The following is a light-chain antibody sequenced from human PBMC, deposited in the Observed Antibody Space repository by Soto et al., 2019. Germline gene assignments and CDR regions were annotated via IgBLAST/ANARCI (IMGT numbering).Light chain of an antibody. CDR3: SSYTSRATLI. CDR1: SSDVGGGYNY. J-gene: IGLJ2*01. CDR2: EVT. V-gene: IGLV2-14*01. Sequence: QSALTQPASVSGSLGQSITISCSGTSSDVGGGYNYVSWYQQHPGKAPKLMIYEVTNRPSGISYRFSGSESGNTASLTISGLQAEDEADYYCSSYTSRATLIFGGGTKLTVL.